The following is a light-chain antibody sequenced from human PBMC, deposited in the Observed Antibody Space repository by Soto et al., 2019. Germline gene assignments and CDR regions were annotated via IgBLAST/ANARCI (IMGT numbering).Light chain of an antibody. J-gene: IGKJ3*01. CDR3: QNFGDSPFT. Sequence: EIVLMQSPDTLSLSPGERATLSCRASETISSNYIAWYQQKPGQAPRILIFGASTRATGIPDRFSGSWSGTDFTLTISRLEPEDFAVYYCQNFGDSPFTFGPGTKVHIK. V-gene: IGKV3-20*01. CDR2: GAS. CDR1: ETISSNY.